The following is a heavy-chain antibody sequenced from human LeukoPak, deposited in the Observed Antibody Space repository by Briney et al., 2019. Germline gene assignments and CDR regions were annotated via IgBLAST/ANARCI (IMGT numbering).Heavy chain of an antibody. CDR2: ISAYNGNT. Sequence: GASVKVSCKASGYTFTSYGISWVRQAPGQGLEWMGWISAYNGNTNYAQKLPGRVTMTTDTSTSTAYMELRSLRSDDTAVYYCARDRPAYCSGGSCYPGYYYYGMDVWGQGTTVTVSS. D-gene: IGHD2-15*01. CDR1: GYTFTSYG. CDR3: ARDRPAYCSGGSCYPGYYYYGMDV. V-gene: IGHV1-18*01. J-gene: IGHJ6*02.